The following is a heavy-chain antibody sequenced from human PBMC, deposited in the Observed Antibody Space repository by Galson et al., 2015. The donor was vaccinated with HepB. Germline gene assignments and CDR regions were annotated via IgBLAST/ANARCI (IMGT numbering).Heavy chain of an antibody. CDR2: IDPSDSYT. CDR1: GYSFTSYW. J-gene: IGHJ4*02. V-gene: IGHV5-10-1*01. Sequence: QSGAEVKKPGESLRISCKGSGYSFTSYWISWVRQMPGKGLEWMGRIDPSDSYTNYSPSFQGHVTISADKSISTAYLQWSSLKASDTAMYYCARQPTLKLYYYDSSGYYRDYWGQGTLVTVSS. D-gene: IGHD3-22*01. CDR3: ARQPTLKLYYYDSSGYYRDY.